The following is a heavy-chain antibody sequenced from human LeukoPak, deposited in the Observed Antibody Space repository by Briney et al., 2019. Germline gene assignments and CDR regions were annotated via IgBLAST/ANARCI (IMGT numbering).Heavy chain of an antibody. V-gene: IGHV1-69*06. Sequence: ASVKVSCKASGGTFSSYAISWVRQAPGQGLEWMGGIIPIFGTANYAQKFQGRVTITADKSTSTAYMELSSLRSEDTAVYYCARKSSYDQYFDYWGQGTLVTVSS. CDR3: ARKSSYDQYFDY. CDR2: IIPIFGTA. J-gene: IGHJ4*02. CDR1: GGTFSSYA. D-gene: IGHD5-12*01.